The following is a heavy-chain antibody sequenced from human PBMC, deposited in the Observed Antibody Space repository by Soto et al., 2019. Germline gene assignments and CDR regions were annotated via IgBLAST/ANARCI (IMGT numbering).Heavy chain of an antibody. CDR2: SVPTLGMA. CDR3: ARGDCSGGRCYSDFDF. CDR1: GDTFTDHT. Sequence: QVHLVQSGAEVKKPGSSVKVSCKASGDTFTDHTVTWVRQAPGQGLEWMGRSVPTLGMANYAQTFQGRVTITAATCMTTAYLDLTGLTSDDTAVYYWARGDCSGGRCYSDFDFWGQGTLVTVSS. V-gene: IGHV1-69*02. D-gene: IGHD2-15*01. J-gene: IGHJ4*02.